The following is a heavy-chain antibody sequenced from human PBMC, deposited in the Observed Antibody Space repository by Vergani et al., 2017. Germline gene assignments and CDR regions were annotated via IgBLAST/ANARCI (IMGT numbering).Heavy chain of an antibody. J-gene: IGHJ6*03. CDR1: GYTFTSYG. Sequence: QVQLVQSGAEVKKPGASVKVSCKASGYTFTSYGISWVRQAPGQGLEWMGWISAYNGNTNYAQKLQGRVTMTTDTSTSTAYMELRSLRSDDTAVYYCARDLPPPSIAALRYYYYMDVWGKGTTVTVSS. V-gene: IGHV1-18*01. CDR2: ISAYNGNT. CDR3: ARDLPPPSIAALRYYYYMDV. D-gene: IGHD6-6*01.